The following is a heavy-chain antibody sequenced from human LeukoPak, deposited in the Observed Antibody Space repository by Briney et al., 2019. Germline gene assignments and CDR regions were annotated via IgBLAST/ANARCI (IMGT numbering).Heavy chain of an antibody. J-gene: IGHJ3*01. CDR3: AKARIASAGTGAFDV. CDR1: GFTVSSYG. CDR2: FSATDGSA. V-gene: IGHV3-23*01. Sequence: QTGGSLRLSCAASGFTVSSYGMTWVRQAPGKGLEWVSAFSATDGSARYAESVKGRFTISRDNSKNSLYLQMNSLRDEDTAVYYCAKARIASAGTGAFDVWGQGTMVTVSS. D-gene: IGHD6-13*01.